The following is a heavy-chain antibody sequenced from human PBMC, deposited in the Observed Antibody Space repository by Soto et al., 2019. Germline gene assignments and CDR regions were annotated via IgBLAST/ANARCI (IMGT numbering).Heavy chain of an antibody. CDR2: ISGSGGST. Sequence: EVQLLESGGGLVQPGGSLRLSCAASGFTFSSYAMRWVRQAPGKGLEWVSAISGSGGSTYYADSVKGRFTISRDNSKNWRYLQLNRRRAEDTAVYYCARRGSGSYFDYWGQGTLVTVSS. J-gene: IGHJ4*02. CDR1: GFTFSSYA. V-gene: IGHV3-23*01. CDR3: ARRGSGSYFDY. D-gene: IGHD1-26*01.